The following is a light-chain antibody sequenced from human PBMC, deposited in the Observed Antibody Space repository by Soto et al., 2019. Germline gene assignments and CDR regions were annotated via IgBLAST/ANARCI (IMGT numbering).Light chain of an antibody. CDR3: ISYTSSSTHV. Sequence: QSVLTQPASVSGSPGQSITISCTGTSSDVGAYNFVSWYQQHPGKVPKLMIFDVSSRPSGVSDRFSGSKSGNTASLTISGLQAEDEGDYYCISYTSSSTHVFGSGTKLTVL. CDR2: DVS. CDR1: SSDVGAYNF. V-gene: IGLV2-14*03. J-gene: IGLJ1*01.